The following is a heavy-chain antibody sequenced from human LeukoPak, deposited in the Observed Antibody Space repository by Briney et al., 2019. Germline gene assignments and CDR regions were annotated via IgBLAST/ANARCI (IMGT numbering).Heavy chain of an antibody. J-gene: IGHJ4*02. V-gene: IGHV3-21*01. CDR1: GFIFSSYS. D-gene: IGHD6-19*01. CDR3: AREYSSGWGFDY. CDR2: ISSGSDYI. Sequence: GGSLRPSCVVSGFIFSSYSMNWVRQAPGKGLEWVSYISSGSDYIYYADSLKGRFTISRDNAKNSLYLQMNSLRAEDTAVYYCAREYSSGWGFDYWGQGTLVTVSS.